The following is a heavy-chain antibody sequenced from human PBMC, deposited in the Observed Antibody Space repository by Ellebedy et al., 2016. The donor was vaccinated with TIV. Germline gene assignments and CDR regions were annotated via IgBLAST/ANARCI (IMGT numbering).Heavy chain of an antibody. V-gene: IGHV3-23*01. CDR1: GLSFKNYA. CDR2: ISGSSCNT. Sequence: GESLKISCAASGLSFKNYAMSWVRQAPGKGLEWVSVISGSSCNTHYADSVKGRFTTSRDNSKNTVYLQMNSLTAEDTAVYYCAKETLSAAASCTDYWGQGTLVTVSS. CDR3: AKETLSAAASCTDY. J-gene: IGHJ4*02. D-gene: IGHD6-13*01.